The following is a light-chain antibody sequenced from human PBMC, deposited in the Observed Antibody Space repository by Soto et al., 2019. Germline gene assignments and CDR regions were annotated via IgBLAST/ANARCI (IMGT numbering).Light chain of an antibody. CDR2: DNN. CDR3: GTWDSSLSAVV. CDR1: SSNIGNNY. Sequence: QSVLTQPPSVSAAPGQKVTISCSGSSSNIGNNYVSWYQQLPGTAPKLLIYDNNKRPSGIPDRCSGAKSGTSATLRITGLQTGDEADYYCGTWDSSLSAVVFGGGTKLTVL. J-gene: IGLJ2*01. V-gene: IGLV1-51*01.